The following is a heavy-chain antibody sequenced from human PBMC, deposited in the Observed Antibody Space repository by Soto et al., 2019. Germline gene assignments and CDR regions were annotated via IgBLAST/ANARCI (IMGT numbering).Heavy chain of an antibody. V-gene: IGHV3-30*03. D-gene: IGHD2-2*01. CDR2: LSYDGSNE. CDR1: GFTFSRYA. CDR3: ARPAPGPLGYCSSTSCSQFDY. J-gene: IGHJ4*02. Sequence: PGGSLRLSCAVSGFTFSRYAMHWVRQAPGKGLEWVAVLSYDGSNEHYGDSVKGRFTISRDNSKDTLFLQMNSLRAEDTAVYYCARPAPGPLGYCSSTSCSQFDYWGQGTLVTVSS.